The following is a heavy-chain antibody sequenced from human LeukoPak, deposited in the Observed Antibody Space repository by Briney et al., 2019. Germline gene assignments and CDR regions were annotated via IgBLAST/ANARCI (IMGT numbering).Heavy chain of an antibody. D-gene: IGHD5-24*01. CDR1: GGSFSGYY. CDR3: ARGGKSRWLQLYYHDAFDI. Sequence: SETLSLTRAVYGGSFSGYYWSWIRQPPGKGLEWIGEINHNRSTNSNPSLKSRVTISVDTSKNQFSLKLSSVTAADTAVYYCARGGKSRWLQLYYHDAFDIWGQGTMVTVSS. CDR2: INHNRST. V-gene: IGHV4-34*01. J-gene: IGHJ3*02.